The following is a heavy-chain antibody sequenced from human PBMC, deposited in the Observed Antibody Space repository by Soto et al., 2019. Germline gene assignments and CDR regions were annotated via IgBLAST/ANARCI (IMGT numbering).Heavy chain of an antibody. D-gene: IGHD2-15*01. CDR2: ISYDGSNK. V-gene: IGHV3-30*03. Sequence: PGGSLRLSCAASGFTFSSYSMNWVRQAPVKGLEWVAVISYDGSNKYYADSVKGRFTISRDNSKNTLYLQMNSLRAEDTAVYYCAREGIYRSGGSCYPSDYYYGMDVWGQGTTVTVSS. CDR1: GFTFSSYS. CDR3: AREGIYRSGGSCYPSDYYYGMDV. J-gene: IGHJ6*02.